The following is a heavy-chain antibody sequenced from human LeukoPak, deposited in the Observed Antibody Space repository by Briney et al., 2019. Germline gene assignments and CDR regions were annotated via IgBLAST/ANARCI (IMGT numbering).Heavy chain of an antibody. Sequence: ASVKVSCKASGYTFTGYYMHWVRQAPGQGLEWMGWINPNSDGTNYAQKFQGRVTMTRDTSISTAYMELSRLRSDDTAVYYCVVPAALGGDDAFDIWGQGTMVTVSS. CDR3: VVPAALGGDDAFDI. J-gene: IGHJ3*02. D-gene: IGHD2-2*01. V-gene: IGHV1-2*02. CDR2: INPNSDGT. CDR1: GYTFTGYY.